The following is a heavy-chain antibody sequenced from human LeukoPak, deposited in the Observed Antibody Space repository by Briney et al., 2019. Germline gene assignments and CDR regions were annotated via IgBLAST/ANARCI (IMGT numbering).Heavy chain of an antibody. CDR2: IIPIFGTA. Sequence: ASVKVSCKASGGTFSSYAISWVRQAPGQGLEWMGGIIPIFGTANYAQKFQGRVTITTDESTSTAYMGLSSLRSEDTAVYYCASTKRPILAARNTYFDYWGQGTLVTVSS. CDR3: ASTKRPILAARNTYFDY. V-gene: IGHV1-69*05. D-gene: IGHD6-6*01. J-gene: IGHJ4*02. CDR1: GGTFSSYA.